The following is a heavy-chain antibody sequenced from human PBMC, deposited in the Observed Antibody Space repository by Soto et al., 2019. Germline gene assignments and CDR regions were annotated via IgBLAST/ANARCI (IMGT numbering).Heavy chain of an antibody. CDR3: ARKGYGGRWSLDY. J-gene: IGHJ4*02. CDR2: ISYDGNRK. V-gene: IGHV3-30*03. Sequence: QVQLVESGGGVVQPGRSLRLSCAASGFTFSSYGMHWARQAPGEGLEWVAMISYDGNRKYYADSVKGRFTISRDFSKNTVDLHMNSLRVEDTAVYFCARKGYGGRWSLDYWGQGNLVTVSS. D-gene: IGHD2-15*01. CDR1: GFTFSSYG.